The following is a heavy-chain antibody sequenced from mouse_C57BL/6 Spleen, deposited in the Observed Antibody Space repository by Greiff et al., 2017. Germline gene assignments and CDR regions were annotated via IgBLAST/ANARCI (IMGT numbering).Heavy chain of an antibody. CDR3: ARRYDGYYDYYAMDY. J-gene: IGHJ4*01. V-gene: IGHV5-17*01. Sequence: EVKLMESGGGLVKPGGSLKLSCAASGFTFSDYGMHWVRQAPEKGLEWVAYISSGSSTIYYADTVKGRFTISRDNAKNTLFLQMTSLRSEDTAMYYCARRYDGYYDYYAMDYWGQGTSVTVSS. CDR1: GFTFSDYG. D-gene: IGHD2-3*01. CDR2: ISSGSSTI.